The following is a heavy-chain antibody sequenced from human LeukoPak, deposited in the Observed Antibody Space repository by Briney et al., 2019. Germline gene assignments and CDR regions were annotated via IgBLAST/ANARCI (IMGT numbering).Heavy chain of an antibody. D-gene: IGHD3-22*01. CDR2: IWYDGSNK. J-gene: IGHJ5*02. Sequence: PGRSLRLSCAASGFTFSSYGMHWVRQAPGKGLEWVAVIWYDGSNKYYADSVKGRFTISRDNSKNTLYLQMNSLRAEDTAVYYCARYDSSGYKNWFDPWGQGTLVTVSS. CDR1: GFTFSSYG. CDR3: ARYDSSGYKNWFDP. V-gene: IGHV3-33*01.